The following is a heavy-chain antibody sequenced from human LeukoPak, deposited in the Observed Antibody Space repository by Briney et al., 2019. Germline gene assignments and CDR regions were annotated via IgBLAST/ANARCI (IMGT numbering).Heavy chain of an antibody. J-gene: IGHJ3*02. Sequence: GASVKVSCKASGGTFSSYAISWVRQAPGQGLEWMGGIIPIFGTANYAQKFQGRVTITTDESTSTAYMELSSLRSEDTAVYYCARVKGDFDWLDAFDIWGQGTMVTVSS. D-gene: IGHD3-9*01. CDR3: ARVKGDFDWLDAFDI. V-gene: IGHV1-69*05. CDR2: IIPIFGTA. CDR1: GGTFSSYA.